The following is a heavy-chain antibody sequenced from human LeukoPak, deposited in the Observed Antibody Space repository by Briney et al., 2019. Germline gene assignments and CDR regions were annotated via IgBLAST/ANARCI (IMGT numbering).Heavy chain of an antibody. CDR3: ATDVPAVTIFGY. CDR2: IYSGGST. Sequence: GGSLRLSCAASGFTVSSNYMSWVRQAPGKGLEWVSVIYSGGSTYYADSVKGRFTISRDNSKNTLYLQMNSLRAEDTAVYYCATDVPAVTIFGYWGQGTLVTVSS. V-gene: IGHV3-53*01. J-gene: IGHJ4*02. CDR1: GFTVSSNY. D-gene: IGHD2-2*01.